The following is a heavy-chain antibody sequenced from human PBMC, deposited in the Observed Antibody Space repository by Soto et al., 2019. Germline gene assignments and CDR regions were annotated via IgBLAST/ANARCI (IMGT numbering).Heavy chain of an antibody. CDR1: GITIRNYP. J-gene: IGHJ4*02. Sequence: EVQLQESGGGLVQPGGSLRLSCAASGITIRNYPMSWVRQAPGXGXDWVSGISGSGDRTYYADSAKGRFTISKDFSKNSLSLQLDSLRVEDTAVYFCVKDDGGNPSTEPHWGQGTLVTVSS. V-gene: IGHV3-23*01. CDR3: VKDDGGNPSTEPH. D-gene: IGHD2-15*01. CDR2: ISGSGDRT.